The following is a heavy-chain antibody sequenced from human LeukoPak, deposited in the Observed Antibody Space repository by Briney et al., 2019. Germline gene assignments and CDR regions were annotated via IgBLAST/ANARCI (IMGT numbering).Heavy chain of an antibody. Sequence: ASVKVSCKASGYTFTSYDINWVRQATGQGLEWMGWMNPNIGNTGYAQKFQGRVTMTRNTSISTAYMELSSLRSEDTAVYYCARDTTPYYYYYGMDVWGQGTTVTVSS. CDR3: ARDTTPYYYYYGMDV. CDR1: GYTFTSYD. CDR2: MNPNIGNT. D-gene: IGHD1-14*01. V-gene: IGHV1-8*01. J-gene: IGHJ6*02.